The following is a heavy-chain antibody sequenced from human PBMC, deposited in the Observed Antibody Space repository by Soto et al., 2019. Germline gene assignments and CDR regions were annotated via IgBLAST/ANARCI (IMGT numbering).Heavy chain of an antibody. D-gene: IGHD3-9*01. CDR2: INAGNGNT. CDR1: GYTFTSYA. Sequence: ASVKVSCKASGYTFTSYAMHCVRQAPGQRLEWMGWINAGNGNTKYSQKFQGRVTITRDTSASTAYMELSSLRSEDTAVYYCARVDPRYFDWLRAFDIWGQGTMVTVSS. J-gene: IGHJ3*02. V-gene: IGHV1-3*01. CDR3: ARVDPRYFDWLRAFDI.